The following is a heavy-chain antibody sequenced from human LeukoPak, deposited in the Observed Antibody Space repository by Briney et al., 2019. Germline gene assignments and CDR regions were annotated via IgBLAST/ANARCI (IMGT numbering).Heavy chain of an antibody. CDR2: ISDIGSI. V-gene: IGHV4-59*08. D-gene: IGHD2/OR15-2a*01. CDR3: AGHHPRNTVDF. CDR1: GGSFSGYY. Sequence: PSETLSLTCAVYGGSFSGYYWGWIRQPPGKGLEWIAYISDIGSINYNPSLKSRVTISLDTSKNQFSLKLSSVTAADTAVYYCAGHHPRNTVDFWGQGTLVTVSS. J-gene: IGHJ4*02.